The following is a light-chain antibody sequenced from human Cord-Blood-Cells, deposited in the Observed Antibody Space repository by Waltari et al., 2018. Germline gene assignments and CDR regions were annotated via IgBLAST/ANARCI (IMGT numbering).Light chain of an antibody. CDR2: ECS. CDR1: GSAVGSYNL. CDR3: CSYAGSWV. V-gene: IGLV2-23*01. J-gene: IGLJ3*02. Sequence: QSALTQPASVSGSPGQSTTISCTGTGSAVGSYNLVSWYQQHPGKAPKLMMYECSKRPSGVSNRFSGSKSGNTPSLTISGLQAEDEADYYCCSYAGSWVFGGGTKLTVL.